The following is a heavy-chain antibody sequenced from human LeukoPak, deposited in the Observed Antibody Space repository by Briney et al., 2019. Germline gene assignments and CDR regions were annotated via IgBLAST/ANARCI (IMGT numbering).Heavy chain of an antibody. CDR1: GGSISSSNYY. CDR2: IYYSGST. V-gene: IGHV4-39*01. D-gene: IGHD3-22*01. CDR3: ATWITMIVVVTSY. Sequence: PSETLSLTCTVSGGSISSSNYYWGWIRQPPGKGLEWIGSIYYSGSTYYNPSLKSRVTISVDTSKNQFSLKLSSVTAADTAVYYCATWITMIVVVTSYWGQGTLATVSS. J-gene: IGHJ4*02.